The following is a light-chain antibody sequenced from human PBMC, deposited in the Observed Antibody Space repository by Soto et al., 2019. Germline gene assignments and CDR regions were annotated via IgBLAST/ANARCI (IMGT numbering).Light chain of an antibody. J-gene: IGKJ1*01. CDR1: RSISDW. V-gene: IGKV1-5*01. CDR2: DAS. Sequence: DIQMTTSPSSLSPSVGDRVNITCRASRSISDWLAWYQQKPGKAPELLIFDASNLESGVPSRFSGSGSGTEFTLTISSLQPDDCATDYCQNYNSYSEAVGQGTKVDIK. CDR3: QNYNSYSEA.